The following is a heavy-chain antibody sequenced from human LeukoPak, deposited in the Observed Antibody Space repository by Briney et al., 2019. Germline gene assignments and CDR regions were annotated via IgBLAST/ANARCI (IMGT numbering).Heavy chain of an antibody. CDR3: ARDLAYSGYDWNNYYYYYMDV. CDR2: ISSSSRLI. D-gene: IGHD5-12*01. V-gene: IGHV3-21*04. CDR1: GFTFNSYS. Sequence: GGSLRLSCAASGFTFNSYSMNWFRQAPGKGLEWVSSISSSSRLIYYADSVKGRFTISRDNAKNSLYLQMNSLRAEDTALYYCARDLAYSGYDWNNYYYYYMDVWGKGTTVTVSS. J-gene: IGHJ6*03.